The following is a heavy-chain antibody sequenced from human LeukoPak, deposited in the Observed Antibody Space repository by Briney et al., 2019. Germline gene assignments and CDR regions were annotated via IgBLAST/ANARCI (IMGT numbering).Heavy chain of an antibody. D-gene: IGHD2-2*02. Sequence: ASVKVSCKASGYTFTSCAMNWVRQAPGQGLEWMGWINTNTGNPTYAQGFTGRFVFSLDTSVSTAYLQISSLKAEDTAVYYCARDRRYCSSTSCYTNWFDPWGQGTLVTVSS. J-gene: IGHJ5*02. CDR1: GYTFTSCA. V-gene: IGHV7-4-1*02. CDR2: INTNTGNP. CDR3: ARDRRYCSSTSCYTNWFDP.